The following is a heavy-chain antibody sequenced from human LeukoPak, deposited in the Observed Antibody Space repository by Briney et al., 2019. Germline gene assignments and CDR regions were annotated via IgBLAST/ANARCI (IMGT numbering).Heavy chain of an antibody. D-gene: IGHD7-27*01. CDR1: GFTLCRNA. V-gene: IGHV3-23*01. Sequence: GGSVRLSCTASGFTLCRNAMIWLRQAPGKGLEWVSAISGSGSDTYYADSVKGRFTISRDNSKNTVYLRMNSLRAEDTAIYSCAKDPWGSRGYFDYWGQGTLVTVSS. J-gene: IGHJ4*02. CDR3: AKDPWGSRGYFDY. CDR2: ISGSGSDT.